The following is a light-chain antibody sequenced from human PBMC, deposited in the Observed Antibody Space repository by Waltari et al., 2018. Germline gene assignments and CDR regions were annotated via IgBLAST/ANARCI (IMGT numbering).Light chain of an antibody. J-gene: IGKJ1*01. CDR3: MQSTQLPLA. CDR1: QSLLNIVGKTY. CDR2: EVS. V-gene: IGKV2D-29*01. Sequence: EIVMTQTPLSLSVTPGQPASISCRSSQSLLNIVGKTYLYWYVQEPGQPPKHLIHEVSKRFSGVPDRVGVSGSETDFTLKISRGEAEDVGVNFCMQSTQLPLAFGQGTKVEIK.